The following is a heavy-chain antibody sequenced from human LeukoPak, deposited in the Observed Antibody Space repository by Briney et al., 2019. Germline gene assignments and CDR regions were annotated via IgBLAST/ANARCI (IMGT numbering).Heavy chain of an antibody. CDR3: ARVRSLTGDP. D-gene: IGHD7-27*01. J-gene: IGHJ4*02. CDR1: GYTFTSYD. Sequence: ASVKVSCKASGYTFTSYDINWVRQATGQGLEWMGWMNPNSGNTGYAQKFQGRDTMTRNTYISTAYMKLSSLRSEDTAVYYCARVRSLTGDPWGQGTLVTVSS. V-gene: IGHV1-8*01. CDR2: MNPNSGNT.